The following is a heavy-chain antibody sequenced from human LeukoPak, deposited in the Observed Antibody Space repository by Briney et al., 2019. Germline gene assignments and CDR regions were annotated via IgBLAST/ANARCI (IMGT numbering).Heavy chain of an antibody. CDR3: ARADDYGDFRSDY. D-gene: IGHD4-17*01. V-gene: IGHV4-61*08. Sequence: SETLSLTCTVSGGSISSGDYYWSWIRQPPGKGLEWIGYIYYSGSTNYNPSLKSRVTISVDTSKNQFSLKLSSVTAADTAVYYCARADDYGDFRSDYWGQGTLVTVSS. CDR1: GGSISSGDYY. J-gene: IGHJ4*02. CDR2: IYYSGST.